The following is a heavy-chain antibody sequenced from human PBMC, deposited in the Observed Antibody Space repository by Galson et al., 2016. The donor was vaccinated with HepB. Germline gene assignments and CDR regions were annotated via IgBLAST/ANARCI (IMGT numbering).Heavy chain of an antibody. V-gene: IGHV3-30*12. CDR2: IHLAGRDI. Sequence: SLRLSCAASGFTFSSYGMHWVRQALGKGLEWISAIHLAGRDIYYSDSVRGRFTISRDDSKNQFSLNLNSVTAADTAVYYCALFDLGFCVTGRCSLWGQGILVTVSS. CDR1: GFTFSSYG. D-gene: IGHD2-15*01. CDR3: ALFDLGFCVTGRCSL. J-gene: IGHJ4*02.